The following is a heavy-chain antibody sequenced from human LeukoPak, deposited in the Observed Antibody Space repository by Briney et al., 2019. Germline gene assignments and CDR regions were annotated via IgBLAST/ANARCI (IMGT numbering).Heavy chain of an antibody. CDR1: GYTFTSYA. D-gene: IGHD3-10*01. CDR3: ARYMVRGVPYYYYGMDV. V-gene: IGHV7-4-1*02. Sequence: ASVKVSCTASGYTFTSYAMNWVRQAPGQGLEWMGWINTNTGNPTYAQGFTGRFVFSLDTSVSTAYLQISSLKAEDTAVYYCARYMVRGVPYYYYGMDVWGQGTTVTVSS. CDR2: INTNTGNP. J-gene: IGHJ6*02.